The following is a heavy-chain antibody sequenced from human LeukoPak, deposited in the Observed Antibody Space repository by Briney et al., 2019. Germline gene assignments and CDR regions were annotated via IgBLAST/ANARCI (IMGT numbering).Heavy chain of an antibody. CDR1: GYSINTGSY. CDR3: ARGPEAFGVLKGAFDI. D-gene: IGHD3-3*01. J-gene: IGHJ3*02. Sequence: KPSETLSLTCTVSGYSINTGSYWAWIRQPPGQGLEYIASIYHSGSAYYNPSLKSRVTISVDTSENQLSLKLRSVTAADTAVYYCARGPEAFGVLKGAFDIWGQGTVVTVSS. CDR2: IYHSGSA. V-gene: IGHV4-38-2*02.